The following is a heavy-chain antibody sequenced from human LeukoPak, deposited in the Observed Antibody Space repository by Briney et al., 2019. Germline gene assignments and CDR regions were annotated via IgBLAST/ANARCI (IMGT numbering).Heavy chain of an antibody. CDR3: ARVAYCSGGSCYPDY. CDR2: IYYSGST. Sequence: PSETLSLTCSVSGGSISGYYWSWIRQPPGQGLEWIGYIYYSGSTNYNPSLKSRVTISVDTSKNQFSLKLNSVTAADTAVYYCARVAYCSGGSCYPDYWGQGTLVTVSS. D-gene: IGHD2-15*01. CDR1: GGSISGYY. V-gene: IGHV4-59*01. J-gene: IGHJ4*02.